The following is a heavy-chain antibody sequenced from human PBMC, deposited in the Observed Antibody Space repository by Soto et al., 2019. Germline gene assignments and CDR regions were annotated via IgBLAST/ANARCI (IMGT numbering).Heavy chain of an antibody. CDR2: IIPIFGTA. V-gene: IGHV1-69*12. Sequence: QVQLVQSGAEVKKPGSSVKVSCKASGGTFSSYAISWVRQAPGQGLEWMGGIIPIFGTANYAQRFQGRVTITADESTSTAYMELSSLRAEDTAVYYCARVIVGGGCYFDYWGQGTLVTVSS. J-gene: IGHJ4*02. CDR1: GGTFSSYA. D-gene: IGHD6-19*01. CDR3: ARVIVGGGCYFDY.